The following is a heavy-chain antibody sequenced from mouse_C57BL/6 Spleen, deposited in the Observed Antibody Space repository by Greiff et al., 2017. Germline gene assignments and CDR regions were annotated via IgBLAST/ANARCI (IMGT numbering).Heavy chain of an antibody. Sequence: VQLQQSGPELVKPGASVKISCKASGYAFSSSWMNWVKQRPGKGLEWIGRIYPGDGDTNYNGKFKGKATLTADKSSSTSYMQLSSLTSEDSAVYFCARGCSSSYYAMDYWGQGTSVTVSS. D-gene: IGHD1-1*01. V-gene: IGHV1-82*01. CDR3: ARGCSSSYYAMDY. CDR1: GYAFSSSW. CDR2: IYPGDGDT. J-gene: IGHJ4*01.